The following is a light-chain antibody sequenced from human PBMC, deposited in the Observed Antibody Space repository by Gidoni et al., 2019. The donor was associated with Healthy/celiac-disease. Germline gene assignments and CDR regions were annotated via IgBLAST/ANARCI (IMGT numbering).Light chain of an antibody. Sequence: NFMLTQPHSVSESPGKTVTISCTRSSGSIASNYVQWYQQRPGSSPTTVIYEDNQRPSGVPDRFSGSIDSSSNSASLTISGLKTEDEADYYCQSYDSSNCWVFGGGTKLTGL. CDR3: QSYDSSNCWV. CDR1: SGSIASNY. CDR2: EDN. J-gene: IGLJ3*02. V-gene: IGLV6-57*01.